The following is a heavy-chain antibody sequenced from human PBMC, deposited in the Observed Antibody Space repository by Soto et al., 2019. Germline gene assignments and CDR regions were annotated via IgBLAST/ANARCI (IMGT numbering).Heavy chain of an antibody. V-gene: IGHV3-33*01. CDR2: IWYDGSNK. CDR1: GFTFSSYG. Sequence: GGSLRLSCAASGFTFSSYGMHWVRQAPGKGLEWVAVIWYDGSNKYYADSVKGRFTISRDNSKNTLYLQMNSLRAEDTAVYYCASHYDVGAFDIWGQGTMVTVSS. J-gene: IGHJ3*02. D-gene: IGHD3-22*01. CDR3: ASHYDVGAFDI.